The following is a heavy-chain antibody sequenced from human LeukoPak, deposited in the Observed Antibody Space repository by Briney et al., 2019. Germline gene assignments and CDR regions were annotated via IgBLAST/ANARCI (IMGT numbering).Heavy chain of an antibody. D-gene: IGHD6-13*01. V-gene: IGHV4-34*01. CDR1: GGSFSGYY. J-gene: IGHJ4*02. CDR3: ARSIAAAESGY. CDR2: INHSGST. Sequence: SETLSLTCAVYGGSFSGYYWSWIRQPPGKGLEWIGEINHSGSTNYNPSLKSRVTISVDTSKNQFSLKLSSVTAADTAVYYCARSIAAAESGYWGQGTLVTVSS.